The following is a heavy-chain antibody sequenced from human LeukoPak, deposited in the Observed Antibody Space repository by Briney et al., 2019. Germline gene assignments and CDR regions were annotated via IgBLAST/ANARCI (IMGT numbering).Heavy chain of an antibody. CDR1: GFTFSSYA. J-gene: IGHJ4*02. CDR2: ISYDGSNK. V-gene: IGHV3-30*04. CDR3: ARDGDYGSGSYGDY. Sequence: PGGSLRLSCAASGFTFSSYAMHWVRQAPGKGLEWVAVISYDGSNKYYADSVKGRFTISRDNSKNTLYLQMNSLRAEDTAVYYCARDGDYGSGSYGDYWGQGTLVTVSS. D-gene: IGHD3-10*01.